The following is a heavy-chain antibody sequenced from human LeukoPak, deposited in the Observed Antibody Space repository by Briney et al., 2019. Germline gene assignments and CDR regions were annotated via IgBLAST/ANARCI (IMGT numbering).Heavy chain of an antibody. V-gene: IGHV1-69*13. CDR1: GGTFSSYA. CDR3: ARTDSNVDTAMDT. CDR2: IIPIFGTA. J-gene: IGHJ5*02. D-gene: IGHD5-18*01. Sequence: SVKVSCKASGGTFSSYAISWVRQAPRQGLEWMGGIIPIFGTANYAQKFQGRVTITADESTSTAYMELSSLRSEDTAVYYCARTDSNVDTAMDTWGQGTLVTVSS.